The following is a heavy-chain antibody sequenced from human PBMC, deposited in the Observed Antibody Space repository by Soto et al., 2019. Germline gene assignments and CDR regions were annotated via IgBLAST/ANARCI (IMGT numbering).Heavy chain of an antibody. CDR2: IYYSGST. J-gene: IGHJ5*02. Sequence: SETLSLTCTVSGGSISSYYWSWIRQPPGKGLEWIGYIYYSGSTNYNPSLKSRVTISVDTSKNQFSLKLSSVTAADTAVYYCARVASWKYGPHWFDPWGQGTLITVSS. CDR3: ARVASWKYGPHWFDP. D-gene: IGHD1-7*01. V-gene: IGHV4-59*01. CDR1: GGSISSYY.